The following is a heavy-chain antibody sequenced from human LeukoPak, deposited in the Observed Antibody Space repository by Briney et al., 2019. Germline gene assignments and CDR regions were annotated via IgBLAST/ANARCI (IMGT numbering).Heavy chain of an antibody. D-gene: IGHD1-7*01. CDR2: IYYSGST. CDR3: AKQRRLELRREFYY. J-gene: IGHJ4*02. V-gene: IGHV4-39*01. CDR1: GGSISSSSYY. Sequence: PSETLSLTCTVSGGSISSSSYYWGWIRQPPGKGLEWIGSIYYSGSTYYNPSLKSRVTISVDTSKNQFSLKLSSVTAADTAVYFRAKQRRLELRREFYYWGQGTLVTVSS.